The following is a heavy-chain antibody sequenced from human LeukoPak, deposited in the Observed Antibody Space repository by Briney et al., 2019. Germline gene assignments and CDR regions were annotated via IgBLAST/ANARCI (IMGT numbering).Heavy chain of an antibody. Sequence: PGXSLRLSCAASGFNFSNYDMHWVRQAPGKGLEWVAFIRYDGSDKYYADSVKGRFTISRDNSKNTLYLQMNSLRTEDTAVYYCAKGDTSWGQGTLVTVSS. D-gene: IGHD2-21*02. V-gene: IGHV3-30*02. CDR3: AKGDTS. CDR2: IRYDGSDK. J-gene: IGHJ5*02. CDR1: GFNFSNYD.